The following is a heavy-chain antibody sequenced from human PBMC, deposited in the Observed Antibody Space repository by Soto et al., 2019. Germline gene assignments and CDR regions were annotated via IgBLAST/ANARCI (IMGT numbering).Heavy chain of an antibody. D-gene: IGHD7-27*01. CDR2: ISGRGPGT. CDR1: GFTFSLHA. V-gene: IGHV3-23*01. CDR3: VSQRHWARPFES. J-gene: IGHJ4*02. Sequence: EVQLLESGGGLVQPGGSLRLSCAASGFTFSLHAMSWVRQAPGKGLEWVATISGRGPGTYYGVSLKGRFTISRDNSKPTLYPPMNCPPTQGPGFYYCVSQRHWARPFESWGQGTLVNVSS.